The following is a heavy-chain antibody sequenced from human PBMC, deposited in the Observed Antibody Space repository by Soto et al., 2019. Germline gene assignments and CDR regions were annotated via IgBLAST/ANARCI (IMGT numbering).Heavy chain of an antibody. Sequence: QVRLHESGPGLVKPSETLSLTCTVSTDSFNDYYWSWIRQPPGKGLEWIGSIYHTGNTNYKPSLESRVSISVDTSKIQFSLSLSSVTAAYTAVYYCARDVGIHDAFDIWGQGTLVTVSS. CDR3: ARDVGIHDAFDI. CDR1: TDSFNDYY. J-gene: IGHJ3*02. CDR2: IYHTGNT. V-gene: IGHV4-59*13. D-gene: IGHD5-18*01.